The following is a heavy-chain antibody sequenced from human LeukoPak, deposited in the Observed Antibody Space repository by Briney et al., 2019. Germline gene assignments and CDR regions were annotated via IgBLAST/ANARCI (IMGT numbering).Heavy chain of an antibody. Sequence: PSETLSLTCTVSGGSISSSSYYWGWIRQPPGKGLEWIGNIYYSGSTYYNPSLKSRVTISVDTSKNQFSLKLSSVTAADMAVYYCARDRATTHWFDPWGQGTLVTVSS. V-gene: IGHV4-39*07. CDR1: GGSISSSSYY. D-gene: IGHD5-12*01. CDR3: ARDRATTHWFDP. J-gene: IGHJ5*02. CDR2: IYYSGST.